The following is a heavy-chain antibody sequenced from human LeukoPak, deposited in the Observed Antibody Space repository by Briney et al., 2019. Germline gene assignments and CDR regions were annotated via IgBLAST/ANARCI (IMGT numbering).Heavy chain of an antibody. V-gene: IGHV3-23*01. CDR3: AKDQNTVATAPFDY. Sequence: GGSLRLSCAASGFTFNSYVMSWVRQAPGKGLEWVSAINSAGSTYYGDSVRGRFTISRDNSKNVLHLQMNSLRAEDTALYYCAKDQNTVATAPFDYWGLGTLVTVSS. J-gene: IGHJ4*02. CDR1: GFTFNSYV. D-gene: IGHD4-17*01. CDR2: INSAGST.